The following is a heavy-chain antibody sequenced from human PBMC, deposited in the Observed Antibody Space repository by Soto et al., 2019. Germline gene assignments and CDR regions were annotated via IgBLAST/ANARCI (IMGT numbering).Heavy chain of an antibody. CDR1: GFTFSSYS. V-gene: IGHV3-23*01. J-gene: IGHJ4*02. CDR3: AKKVNSGPGSQYFDY. CDR2: FRSGGDDVTT. Sequence: GGSLSLSCVASGFTFSSYSMSWVRQAPGKGLEWVSGFRSGGDDVTTYYADSVKGRFTISRDNSKNTLFLQMNSLRAEDTAIYYCAKKVNSGPGSQYFDYWGQGTLLTVSS. D-gene: IGHD3-10*01.